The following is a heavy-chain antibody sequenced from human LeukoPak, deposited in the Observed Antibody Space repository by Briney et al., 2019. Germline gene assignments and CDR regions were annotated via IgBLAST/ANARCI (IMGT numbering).Heavy chain of an antibody. CDR1: GYTFTSYD. CDR2: MNPNSGNT. Sequence: ASVKVSCKASGYTFTSYDINWVRQATGQGLEWMGWMNPNSGNTGYAQKFQGRVTMTRNTSISTAYMELSSLRSEDTAVYYCARQRADRIFGVVMGFGLDYWGRGTLVTVSS. CDR3: ARQRADRIFGVVMGFGLDY. J-gene: IGHJ4*02. V-gene: IGHV1-8*01. D-gene: IGHD3-3*02.